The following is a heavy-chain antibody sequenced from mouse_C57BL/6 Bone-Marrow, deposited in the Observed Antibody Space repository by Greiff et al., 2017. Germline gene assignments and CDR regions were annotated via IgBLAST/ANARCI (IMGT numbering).Heavy chain of an antibody. D-gene: IGHD2-5*01. Sequence: EVQLQQSGPVLVKPGASVKMSCKASGYTFTDYYMNWVKQSHGKSLEWIGVINPYNGGTSYNQKFKGKATLTVDKSYSTAYMELNSLTSEDSAVYYCARSAYYSNYAYAMDYWGQGTSVTVSS. CDR1: GYTFTDYY. V-gene: IGHV1-19*01. CDR2: INPYNGGT. J-gene: IGHJ4*01. CDR3: ARSAYYSNYAYAMDY.